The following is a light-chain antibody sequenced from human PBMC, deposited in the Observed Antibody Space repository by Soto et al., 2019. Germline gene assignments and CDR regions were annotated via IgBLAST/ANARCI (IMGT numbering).Light chain of an antibody. Sequence: EIVMTQSPATLSVSPGERATVSCRASQSVNSDLAWYQQKPGQAPRLLIYSASTWATGIPARFSGSGSGTEFTLTISSLQSEDFAVYYCQQYNNWPFLFGGGTNV. CDR3: QQYNNWPFL. CDR2: SAS. V-gene: IGKV3-15*01. CDR1: QSVNSD. J-gene: IGKJ4*01.